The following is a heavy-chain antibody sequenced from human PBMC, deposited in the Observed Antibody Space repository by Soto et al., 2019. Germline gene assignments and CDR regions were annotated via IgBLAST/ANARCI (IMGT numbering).Heavy chain of an antibody. J-gene: IGHJ5*02. D-gene: IGHD6-19*01. V-gene: IGHV4-39*01. CDR3: ARTRAVWFDP. CDR2: IYYSGST. Sequence: QLQLQESGPGLVKPSETLSLTCTVSGGSISSSSYYWGWIRQPPGKGLEWIGSIYYSGSTYYNPSLTSRVPISVDTSKTQFSLKLSSVTAADTAVYYCARTRAVWFDPWGQGTLVTVSS. CDR1: GGSISSSSYY.